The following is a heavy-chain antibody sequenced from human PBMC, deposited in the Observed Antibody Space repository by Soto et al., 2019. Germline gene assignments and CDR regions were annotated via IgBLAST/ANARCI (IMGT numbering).Heavy chain of an antibody. V-gene: IGHV1-18*01. CDR2: ISTYNGNT. D-gene: IGHD2-2*01. J-gene: IGHJ4*02. CDR3: ARDTSTYFDF. Sequence: ASVKVSCKTSGYTFNTYYISWLRQAPGQGLEWIGWISTYNGNTNYVPKFQSRITMTTDTSTSTAYMELRSLRSDDTALYFCARDTSTYFDFWGQGTPVTVSS. CDR1: GYTFNTYY.